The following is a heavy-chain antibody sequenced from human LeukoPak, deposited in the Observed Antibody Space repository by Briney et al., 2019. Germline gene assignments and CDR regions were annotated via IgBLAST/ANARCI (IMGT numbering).Heavy chain of an antibody. CDR2: IYYSGST. J-gene: IGHJ6*03. D-gene: IGHD4-17*01. Sequence: SETLSLTCTVSGGSISSSSYYWGWIRQPPGKGLEWIGSIYYSGSTYYNPSLKSRVTISVDTSKNQLSLKLSSVTAADTAVYYCAKGDYEYYYYYMDVWGKGTTVTVSS. CDR1: GGSISSSSYY. V-gene: IGHV4-39*07. CDR3: AKGDYEYYYYYMDV.